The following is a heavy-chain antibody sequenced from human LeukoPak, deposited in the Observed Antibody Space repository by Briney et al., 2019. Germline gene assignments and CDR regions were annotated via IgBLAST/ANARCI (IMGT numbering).Heavy chain of an antibody. Sequence: ASVKVSCKASGYTFTSYYMHWVRQAPGQGLEWMGIINPSGGSTSYAQKFQGRVTMTRDTSISTAYMELSRLRSDDTAVYYCARGYTAMTLRGDYWGQGTLVTVSS. CDR3: ARGYTAMTLRGDY. CDR2: INPSGGST. J-gene: IGHJ4*02. CDR1: GYTFTSYY. V-gene: IGHV1-46*01. D-gene: IGHD5-18*01.